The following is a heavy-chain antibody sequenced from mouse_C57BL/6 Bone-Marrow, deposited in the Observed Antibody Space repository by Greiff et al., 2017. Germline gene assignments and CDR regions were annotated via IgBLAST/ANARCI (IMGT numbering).Heavy chain of an antibody. V-gene: IGHV1-15*01. CDR3: TRETWYFDV. Sequence: VNVVESGAELVRPGASVTLSCKASGYTFTDYEMHWVKQTPVHGLEWIGAIDPETGGTAYNQKFKGKAILTADKSSSTAYMELRSLTSEDSAVYYCTRETWYFDVWGTGTTVTVSS. CDR1: GYTFTDYE. CDR2: IDPETGGT. J-gene: IGHJ1*03.